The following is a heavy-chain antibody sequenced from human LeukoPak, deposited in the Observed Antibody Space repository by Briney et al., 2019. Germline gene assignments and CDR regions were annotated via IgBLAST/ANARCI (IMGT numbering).Heavy chain of an antibody. CDR1: GFIFGDHA. Sequence: GGSLRLSCEGSGFIFGDHALSWVRQAPGKGLEWVSAISGPGDDTFYADSVKGRFTISRDNAKKTLYLEMNSLRAEDTAVYYCARDTTVTTVAYGMDVWGQGTTVTVSS. CDR3: ARDTTVTTVAYGMDV. D-gene: IGHD4-11*01. V-gene: IGHV3-23*01. J-gene: IGHJ6*02. CDR2: ISGPGDDT.